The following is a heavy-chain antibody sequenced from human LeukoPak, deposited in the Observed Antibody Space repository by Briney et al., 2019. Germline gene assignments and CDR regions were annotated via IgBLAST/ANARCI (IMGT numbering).Heavy chain of an antibody. CDR2: IYHSGST. CDR1: GYSISSGYY. J-gene: IGHJ4*02. D-gene: IGHD6-19*01. Sequence: SETLSLTCAVSGYSISSGYYWGWIRQPPGKWLEWIGSIYHSGSTYYNPSLKSRVTTSVDTSKNQFSLKLSSVTAADTAVYYCARQAVAGVSDWGQGTLVTVSS. CDR3: ARQAVAGVSD. V-gene: IGHV4-38-2*01.